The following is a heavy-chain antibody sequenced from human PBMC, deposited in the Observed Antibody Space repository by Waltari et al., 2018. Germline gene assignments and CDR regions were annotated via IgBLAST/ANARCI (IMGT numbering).Heavy chain of an antibody. CDR2: ISYDGSNK. CDR1: GFTFRSYA. CDR3: ARDLGGAAGPHWYFDL. Sequence: QVQLVESGGGVVQPGRSLRLSCAASGFTFRSYAMHWVRQAPGKGLEWVAVISYDGSNKYYADSVKGRFTISRDNSKNTLYLQMNSLRAEDTAVYYCARDLGGAAGPHWYFDLWGRGTLVTVSS. V-gene: IGHV3-30-3*01. J-gene: IGHJ2*01. D-gene: IGHD3-16*01.